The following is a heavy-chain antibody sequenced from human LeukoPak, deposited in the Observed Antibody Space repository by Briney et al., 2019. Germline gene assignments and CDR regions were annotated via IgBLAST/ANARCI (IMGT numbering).Heavy chain of an antibody. J-gene: IGHJ4*02. CDR3: ARDKSNKGHDC. V-gene: IGHV3-11*01. Sequence: VGSLRLSCAASGFTLSDYYMTWIRQAPGKGLEWVSYVSNGGSSTILYADSVKGRFTVFRDYAKNSLYLQMNSLRAEDTAVYYCARDKSNKGHDCWGQGTLVTVSS. CDR2: VSNGGSSTI. CDR1: GFTLSDYY.